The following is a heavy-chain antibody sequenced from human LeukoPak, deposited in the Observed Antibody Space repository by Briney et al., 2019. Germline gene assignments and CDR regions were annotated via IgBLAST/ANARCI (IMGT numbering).Heavy chain of an antibody. CDR2: MNPNSGNT. CDR3: ARGLTTEYSSSSLDFDY. D-gene: IGHD6-6*01. J-gene: IGHJ4*02. Sequence: ASVKVSCKASGYTFTSYGISWVRQAPGQGLEWMGWMNPNSGNTGYAQKFQGRVTMTRNTSISTAYMELSSLRSEDTAVYYCARGLTTEYSSSSLDFDYWGQGTLVTVSS. V-gene: IGHV1-8*02. CDR1: GYTFTSYG.